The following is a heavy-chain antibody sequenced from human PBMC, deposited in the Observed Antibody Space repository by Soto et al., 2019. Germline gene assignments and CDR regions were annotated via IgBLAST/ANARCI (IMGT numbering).Heavy chain of an antibody. CDR2: MNNDGSYT. Sequence: EVQLVESGGGLVQPGGSLRLSCAASGFTFSSYWMYWVRQAPGKGLEWVSHMNNDGSYTIYAESVKGRFTFSRDNAKNTLYLQMNSLRSGDTAVYYCVRGGYMHACDIWGKGTIVTVSS. CDR3: VRGGYMHACDI. J-gene: IGHJ3*02. D-gene: IGHD6-13*01. V-gene: IGHV3-74*01. CDR1: GFTFSSYW.